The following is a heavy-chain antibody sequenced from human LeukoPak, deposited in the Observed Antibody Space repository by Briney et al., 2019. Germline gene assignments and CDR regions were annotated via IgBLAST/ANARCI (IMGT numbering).Heavy chain of an antibody. CDR1: GNSIINYA. Sequence: ASVKVSCKASGNSIINYAVSWVRQAPGQGFEWMGGIIPIFGTADYAQKFQGRVTITADQSTSTTYMALSSLKSEDTATYYCTTRACHAGGCSSSFYYYYGLHFWGQGTTVSVSS. CDR3: TTRACHAGGCSSSFYYYYGLHF. J-gene: IGHJ6*02. CDR2: IIPIFGTA. D-gene: IGHD3-16*01. V-gene: IGHV1-69*13.